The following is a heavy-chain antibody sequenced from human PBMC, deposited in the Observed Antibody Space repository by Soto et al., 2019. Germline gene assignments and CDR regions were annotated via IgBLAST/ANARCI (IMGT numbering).Heavy chain of an antibody. Sequence: SQTLPHSNTVSAGTIRSAPYSWGRLRQDTRKGLEWIGTFYPSGSTHHNPSLESRVTISVDASKNQFSLKVRSVTAADTGVYYCGRLRGYCTISGCNGDYAMDVWGQGPTVT. V-gene: IGHV4-39*01. CDR2: FYPSGST. D-gene: IGHD2-8*01. CDR1: AGTIRSAPYS. CDR3: GRLRGYCTISGCNGDYAMDV. J-gene: IGHJ6*02.